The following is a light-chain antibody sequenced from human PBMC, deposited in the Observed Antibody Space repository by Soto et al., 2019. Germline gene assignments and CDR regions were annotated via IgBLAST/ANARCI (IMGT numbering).Light chain of an antibody. CDR1: QSVSSY. J-gene: IGKJ5*01. CDR2: DAS. V-gene: IGKV3-11*01. Sequence: ENVLTQSPATLSLSPGDRATLSCRASQSVSSYLAWYQQKPGQAPRLLIYDASKRATGTPARFSGTGSGTDFSLTISSLEPEDFAFYFCQHRSDWPPTFGQGTRLEIK. CDR3: QHRSDWPPT.